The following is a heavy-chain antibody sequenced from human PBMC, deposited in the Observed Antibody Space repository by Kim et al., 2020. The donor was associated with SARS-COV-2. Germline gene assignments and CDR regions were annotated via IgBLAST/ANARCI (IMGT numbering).Heavy chain of an antibody. Sequence: ASVKVSCKASGYTFTSYGITWVRQAPGQGLEWMGWIHTYTGNTNYAQKFQGRVTMTTDTSTTTAYMELRSLRSDDTAVYYCAGDQAPYDYWGQGTLVTVSS. CDR2: IHTYTGNT. CDR3: AGDQAPYDY. V-gene: IGHV1-18*01. J-gene: IGHJ4*02. CDR1: GYTFTSYG.